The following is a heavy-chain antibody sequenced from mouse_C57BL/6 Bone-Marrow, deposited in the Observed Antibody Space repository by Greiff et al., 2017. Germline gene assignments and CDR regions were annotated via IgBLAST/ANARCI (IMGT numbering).Heavy chain of an antibody. CDR1: GFSLTSYG. CDR3: ASCWYFDV. Sequence: QVQLKESGPGLVQPSQSLSITCTVSGFSLTSYGVHWVRQSPGKGLEWLGVIWSGGSTDYNAAFISSLSISKDNSKSQVFFKMIRLQADDTAIYYCASCWYFDVWGTGTTVTVSS. J-gene: IGHJ1*03. V-gene: IGHV2-2*01. CDR2: IWSGGST.